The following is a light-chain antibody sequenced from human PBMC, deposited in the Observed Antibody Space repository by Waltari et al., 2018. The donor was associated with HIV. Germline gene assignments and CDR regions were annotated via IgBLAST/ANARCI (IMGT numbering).Light chain of an antibody. V-gene: IGKV3-20*01. CDR2: GAS. J-gene: IGKJ1*01. CDR1: QSVDSNY. Sequence: EIVLTQSPGTLSLSPGDRVILSCRASQSVDSNYLAWYHQKPGQAPRLLIYGASSRAIGIPDKFSGSGSGTDFTLTITSLAPEDLGFHYCQQYASSPTFGRGTKVEIQ. CDR3: QQYASSPT.